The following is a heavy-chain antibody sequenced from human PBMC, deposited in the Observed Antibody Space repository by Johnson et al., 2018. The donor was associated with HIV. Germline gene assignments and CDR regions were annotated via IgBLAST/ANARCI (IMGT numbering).Heavy chain of an antibody. CDR1: GFTFSTYA. V-gene: IGHV3-30*04. Sequence: QVQLVESGGGVVQPGRSLRLSCAASGFTFSTYALHWVRQAPGKGLAWVAVISYDGSNKYYADSVKGRFTISRDNSKNTLYLQMNSLRAEDTAVYYCARDRRSSFDIWGQGTMVAVSS. D-gene: IGHD6-6*01. J-gene: IGHJ3*02. CDR3: ARDRRSSFDI. CDR2: ISYDGSNK.